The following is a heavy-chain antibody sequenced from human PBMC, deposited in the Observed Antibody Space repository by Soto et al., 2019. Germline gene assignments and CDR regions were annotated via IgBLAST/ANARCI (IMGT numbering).Heavy chain of an antibody. V-gene: IGHV3-30-3*01. D-gene: IGHD1-7*01. Sequence: PGGSLRLSCAASGFTFSSYAMHWVRQAPGKGLEWVAVISYDGSNKYYADSVKGRFTISRDNSKNTLYLQMNSLRAEDTAVYYCARDPSHNWNYGLMYYYYYGMDVWGQGTMVTVSS. CDR2: ISYDGSNK. J-gene: IGHJ6*02. CDR1: GFTFSSYA. CDR3: ARDPSHNWNYGLMYYYYYGMDV.